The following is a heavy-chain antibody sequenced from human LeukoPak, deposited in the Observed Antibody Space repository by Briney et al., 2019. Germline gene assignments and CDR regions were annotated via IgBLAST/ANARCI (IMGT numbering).Heavy chain of an antibody. CDR2: ISSISSNI. J-gene: IGHJ4*02. D-gene: IGHD2/OR15-2a*01. Sequence: GGSLRLSCAASGFTFSSYSMNWVRQAPGKGLEWVSSISSISSNIYYVDSVKGRFTISRDNHQNSLYLQMNNVRADGTAVYYCARESLYDPLDYWGQRTLVTVSP. CDR3: ARESLYDPLDY. V-gene: IGHV3-21*01. CDR1: GFTFSSYS.